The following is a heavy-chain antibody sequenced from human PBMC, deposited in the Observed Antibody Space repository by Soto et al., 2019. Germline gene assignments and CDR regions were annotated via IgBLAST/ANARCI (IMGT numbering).Heavy chain of an antibody. Sequence: SETLSLTCAVYGGSFSGYYWSWIRQPPGKGLEWIGEINHSGSTNYNPSLKSRVTISVDTSKNQFSLKLSSVTAADTAVYYCARGGVGATTRTNYYYYGMDVWGQGTTVTVSS. J-gene: IGHJ6*02. V-gene: IGHV4-34*01. CDR2: INHSGST. D-gene: IGHD1-26*01. CDR1: GGSFSGYY. CDR3: ARGGVGATTRTNYYYYGMDV.